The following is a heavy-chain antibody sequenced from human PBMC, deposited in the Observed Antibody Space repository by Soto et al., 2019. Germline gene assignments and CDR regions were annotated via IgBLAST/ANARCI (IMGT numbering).Heavy chain of an antibody. Sequence: EVQLLESGGGLVQPGGSLRLSCAASGFTFSNYAMNWVRQAPGKGLEWVSAASGSGDSTYYADSVKGRFTISRDNSKNTLYLQMNSLRAEDTAVYYCARKQKDVSCSGGTCRHFDYWGQGTLVTVSS. V-gene: IGHV3-23*01. J-gene: IGHJ4*02. CDR1: GFTFSNYA. CDR3: ARKQKDVSCSGGTCRHFDY. D-gene: IGHD2-15*01. CDR2: ASGSGDST.